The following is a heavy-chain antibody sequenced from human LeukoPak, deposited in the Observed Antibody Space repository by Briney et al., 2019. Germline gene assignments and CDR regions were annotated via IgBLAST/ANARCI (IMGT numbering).Heavy chain of an antibody. D-gene: IGHD3-9*01. CDR2: IYTSGST. J-gene: IGHJ4*02. CDR1: GCSISNYY. V-gene: IGHV4-4*07. Sequence: PSETLSLTCTVSGCSISNYYWSWIRQPAGKGLEWIGRIYTSGSTNYNPSLKSRVTISVDKSKNQFSLKLSSVTAADTAVYYCARENYDMLTGYSYFDYWGQGTLVTVSS. CDR3: ARENYDMLTGYSYFDY.